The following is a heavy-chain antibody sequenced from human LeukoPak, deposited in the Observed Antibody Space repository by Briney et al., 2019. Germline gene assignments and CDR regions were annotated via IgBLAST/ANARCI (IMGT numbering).Heavy chain of an antibody. D-gene: IGHD5-18*01. J-gene: IGHJ4*02. CDR2: FSGSGGST. CDR3: AKMSDTAMVEDY. CDR1: GFTFSSYA. Sequence: PGGSLRLSCAASGFTFSSYAISWVRPAPGKVLEWVSAFSGSGGSTYYADSVKGRFTISRDNSKNTLYLQMNSLRAEDTAVYYCAKMSDTAMVEDYWGQGTLVTVSS. V-gene: IGHV3-23*01.